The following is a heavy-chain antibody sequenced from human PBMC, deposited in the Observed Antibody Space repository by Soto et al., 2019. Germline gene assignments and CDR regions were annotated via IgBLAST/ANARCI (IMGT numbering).Heavy chain of an antibody. CDR2: IIPILGIA. CDR1: GGTFSSYT. D-gene: IGHD3-3*01. V-gene: IGHV1-69*08. CDR3: ARDPIFGYYDHYYYGMDV. J-gene: IGHJ6*02. Sequence: QVQLVQSGAEVKKPGSSVKVSCKASGGTFSSYTISWVRQAPGQGLEWMGRIIPILGIANYAQKFQGRVTSTADKSPSTGYMELSSLRSEDTAVYYCARDPIFGYYDHYYYGMDVWGQGTTVTVSS.